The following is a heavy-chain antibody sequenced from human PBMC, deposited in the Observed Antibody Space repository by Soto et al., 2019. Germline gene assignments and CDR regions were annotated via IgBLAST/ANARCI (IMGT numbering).Heavy chain of an antibody. J-gene: IGHJ4*01. D-gene: IGHD1-26*01. Sequence: ASVKVSCKASGYSFTSYGFSWVRQAPGQGLEWMGWISADNANTNYAQKFQGRVTMTTDTSATTAYMELRRLTFDDTATYYCARDIVFADRSDHAAGYRG. CDR2: ISADNANT. CDR3: ARDIVFADRSDHAAGY. V-gene: IGHV1-18*01. CDR1: GYSFTSYG.